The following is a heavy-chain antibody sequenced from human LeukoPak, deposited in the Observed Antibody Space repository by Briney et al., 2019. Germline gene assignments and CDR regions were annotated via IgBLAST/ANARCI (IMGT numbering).Heavy chain of an antibody. V-gene: IGHV4-30-2*01. D-gene: IGHD3-9*01. CDR2: INHSGST. Sequence: SQTLSLTCTVSGGSISSGGYYWSWIRQPPGRGLEWIGEINHSGSTNYNPSLKSRVTISVDTSKNQFSLKLSSVTAADTAVYYCARGAQDYDILTGYYFWGQGTLVTVSS. CDR3: ARGAQDYDILTGYYF. J-gene: IGHJ4*02. CDR1: GGSISSGGYY.